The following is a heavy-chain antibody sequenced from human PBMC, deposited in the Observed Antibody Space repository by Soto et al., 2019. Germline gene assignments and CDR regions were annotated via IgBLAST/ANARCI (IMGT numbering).Heavy chain of an antibody. CDR1: GYTFTSYD. V-gene: IGHV1-8*01. J-gene: IGHJ4*02. D-gene: IGHD6-13*01. CDR3: AREHSSSWLDY. Sequence: QVQLVQSGAEVKKPGASVKVSCKASGYTFTSYDINWVRQATGQGLEWMGWMNPNSGNTGYAQKHQGRVTMTRNTSINTVYMELSRLRSEDTAVYYCAREHSSSWLDYWGQGTLVNVSS. CDR2: MNPNSGNT.